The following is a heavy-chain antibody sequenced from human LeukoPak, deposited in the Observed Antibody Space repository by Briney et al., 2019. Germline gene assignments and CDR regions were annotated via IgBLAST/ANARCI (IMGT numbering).Heavy chain of an antibody. Sequence: SVKVSCKASGGTLITYAITWVRQAPGQGLEWMGGIIPIFGSAYYAQKFQGRVTIITDESASTAYMELNSLRSEDTAVYYCARETASTVEYWGQGTLVTVSS. CDR1: GGTLITYA. CDR2: IIPIFGSA. J-gene: IGHJ4*02. D-gene: IGHD6-19*01. V-gene: IGHV1-69*05. CDR3: ARETASTVEY.